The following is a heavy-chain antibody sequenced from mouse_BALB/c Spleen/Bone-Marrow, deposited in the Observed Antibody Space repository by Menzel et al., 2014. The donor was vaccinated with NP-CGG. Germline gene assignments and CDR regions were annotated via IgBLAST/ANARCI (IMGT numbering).Heavy chain of an antibody. CDR1: GSTFSYFG. V-gene: IGHV5-17*02. CDR2: ISSGSSII. J-gene: IGHJ2*01. CDR3: ARERTGFDY. Sequence: DVMLVESGGGLVQPGGSRKLSCAASGSTFSYFGMHWVRQAPEKGLEWVAYISSGSSIIYYADTVKGRFTISRDNPKNTLFLQMTSLRSEDTAMYYCARERTGFDYWGQGTTLTVSS. D-gene: IGHD4-1*01.